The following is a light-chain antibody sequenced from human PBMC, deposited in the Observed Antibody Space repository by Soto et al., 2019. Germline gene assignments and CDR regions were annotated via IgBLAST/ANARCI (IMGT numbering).Light chain of an antibody. V-gene: IGLV1-40*01. CDR1: SSNIGAGYD. CDR3: QSYDSSLSGVV. Sequence: QPVLTQPPSVSGAPGQRVTISCTGSSSNIGAGYDVHWYQQLPGTAPKLLIYGNNNRPSGVPDRFSGSKSGTSASLAITGLQAEDEAVYYCQSYDSSLSGVVFGGGTKLTVL. CDR2: GNN. J-gene: IGLJ2*01.